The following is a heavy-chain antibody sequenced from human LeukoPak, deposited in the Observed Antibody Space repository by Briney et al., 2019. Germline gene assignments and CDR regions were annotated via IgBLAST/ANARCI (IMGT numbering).Heavy chain of an antibody. Sequence: ASVKVSRKASGYTFAIYGISWVRQAPGQGLEWMAWISPYDGDTNYAQNFEGRVTMTTETSTSTAYMELRSLRPDDTAIYYCARDYCTRGGDCYKEDLFDPWGQGTLVTVSS. D-gene: IGHD2-21*02. CDR3: ARDYCTRGGDCYKEDLFDP. CDR2: ISPYDGDT. V-gene: IGHV1-18*01. J-gene: IGHJ5*02. CDR1: GYTFAIYG.